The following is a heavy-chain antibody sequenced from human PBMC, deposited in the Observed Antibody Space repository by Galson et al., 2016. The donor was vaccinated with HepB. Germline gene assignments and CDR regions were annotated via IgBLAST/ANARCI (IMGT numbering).Heavy chain of an antibody. D-gene: IGHD1-26*01. V-gene: IGHV4-39*01. CDR2: IFHSGTT. J-gene: IGHJ4*02. CDR3: ARQSRDSGDYPGDY. Sequence: SETLSLTCTVSGDSISSNSYYWGWIRQPPGEGLEWIGSIFHSGTTYYDPSLKSRVTISADTSKNQFSLRLSSVAATDTDVYYCARQSRDSGDYPGDYWGQGTLVIVSS. CDR1: GDSISSNSYY.